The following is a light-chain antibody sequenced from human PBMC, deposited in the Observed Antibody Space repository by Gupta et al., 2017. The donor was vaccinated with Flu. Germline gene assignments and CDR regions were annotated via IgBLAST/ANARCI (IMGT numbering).Light chain of an antibody. CDR1: SSDVGGYIY. J-gene: IGLJ1*01. CDR2: DVS. CDR3: CSYAGSGTYV. V-gene: IGLV2-11*01. Sequence: QSALTQPRSVSGSPGQSVTISCTGTSSDVGGYIYVSWYQQHPDKAHKLMIYDVSKRPSGVPDRFSGSKSGTTASPTISGLKEEEEADYYCCSYAGSGTYVFGAGTKVTVL.